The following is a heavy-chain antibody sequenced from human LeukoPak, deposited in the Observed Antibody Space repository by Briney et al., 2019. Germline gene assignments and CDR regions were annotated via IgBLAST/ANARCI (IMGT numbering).Heavy chain of an antibody. CDR2: INQDGSEK. CDR3: ARDEN. Sequence: GGSLRLSCAASGFTFSRSWMSRVRQAPGKGLEWVANINQDGSEKYYVDSVKGRSTISKDNAKNSLYLQMNSLRAEDTAVYYCARDENWGQGTLVTVSS. V-gene: IGHV3-7*01. CDR1: GFTFSRSW. J-gene: IGHJ4*02.